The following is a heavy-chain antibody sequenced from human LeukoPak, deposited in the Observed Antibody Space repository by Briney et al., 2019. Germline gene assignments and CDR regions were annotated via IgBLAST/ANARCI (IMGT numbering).Heavy chain of an antibody. D-gene: IGHD4-17*01. J-gene: IGHJ6*02. CDR1: GFTFSSYG. V-gene: IGHV3-30*03. Sequence: QPGGSLRLSCAASGFTFSSYGMHWVRQAPGKGLEWVAVISYDGSNKYYADSVKGRFTISRDTSKNTLYLQMNSLRAEDTAVYYCARAMTTVTTLFGYYYYGMDVWGQGTTVTVSS. CDR3: ARAMTTVTTLFGYYYYGMDV. CDR2: ISYDGSNK.